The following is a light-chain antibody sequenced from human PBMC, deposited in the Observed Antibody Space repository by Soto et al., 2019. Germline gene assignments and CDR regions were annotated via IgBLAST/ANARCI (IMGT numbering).Light chain of an antibody. J-gene: IGKJ3*01. V-gene: IGKV3-20*01. CDR3: QQYGTPLFT. CDR2: GAS. CDR1: QSVTNSF. Sequence: IVLTQSPGTLSLSPGERATLSWGASQSVTNSFLAWYQQKPGQAPRLLIYGASSRATGVPDRFSGSGSGTDFTLTISRLQPGDFASYYCQQYGTPLFTFGPGTKVDIK.